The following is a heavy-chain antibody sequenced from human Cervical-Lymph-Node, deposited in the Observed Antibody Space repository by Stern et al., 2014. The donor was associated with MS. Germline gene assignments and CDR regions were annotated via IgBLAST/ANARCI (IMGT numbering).Heavy chain of an antibody. Sequence: VQLVESGGGVVQPGRSLRLSCAASGFTLSSYALHWVRQATGKGLAWVAVISYDGSDKYYANSVKGRFTISRDNSKNTLDLQMNSLRPEDTAVYYCARVWTTFSVHYYYGMDVWGQGTTVTVSS. V-gene: IGHV3-30*01. CDR3: ARVWTTFSVHYYYGMDV. J-gene: IGHJ6*02. D-gene: IGHD2/OR15-2a*01. CDR1: GFTLSSYA. CDR2: ISYDGSDK.